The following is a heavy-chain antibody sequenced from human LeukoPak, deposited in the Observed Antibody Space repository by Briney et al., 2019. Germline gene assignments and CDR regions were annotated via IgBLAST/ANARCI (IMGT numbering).Heavy chain of an antibody. CDR2: MYYTGIT. CDR3: ARLTNGNPGDY. D-gene: IGHD2-8*01. CDR1: GASISNPSYH. V-gene: IGHV4-39*07. J-gene: IGHJ4*02. Sequence: TPSETLSLTCTVSGASISNPSYHWGWIRQPPGKGLEWIGSMYYTGITYHNPSLKSRVSISLDTSKNQFSLKLNSVTAADTAVYYCARLTNGNPGDYWGQGTLVTVSS.